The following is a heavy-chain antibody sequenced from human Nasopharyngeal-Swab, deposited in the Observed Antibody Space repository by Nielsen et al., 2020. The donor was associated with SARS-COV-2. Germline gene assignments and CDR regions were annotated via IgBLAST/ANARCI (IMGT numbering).Heavy chain of an antibody. D-gene: IGHD3-3*01. Sequence: SVKVSCKASGGTFSSYAISWVRQAPGQGLEWMGGIIPIFGTANYAQKFQGRVMITADESTSTAYMELSSLRSEDTAVYYCAGATIFGVVIIGPTTGMDVWGKGTTVTVSS. V-gene: IGHV1-69*13. J-gene: IGHJ6*04. CDR1: GGTFSSYA. CDR3: AGATIFGVVIIGPTTGMDV. CDR2: IIPIFGTA.